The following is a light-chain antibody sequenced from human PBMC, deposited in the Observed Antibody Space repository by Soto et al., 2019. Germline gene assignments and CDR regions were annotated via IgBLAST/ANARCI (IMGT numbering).Light chain of an antibody. Sequence: EIQMTQSPSSLSASVGDRVTITCRASQGISHYLAWYQQKPGKPPTLLMYGASTLQSGVPSRFSGSGSGTDFTLTISSLQPEDVAVYYCQRYNSAPRTFVQGTKVEIK. J-gene: IGKJ1*01. CDR1: QGISHY. V-gene: IGKV1-27*01. CDR2: GAS. CDR3: QRYNSAPRT.